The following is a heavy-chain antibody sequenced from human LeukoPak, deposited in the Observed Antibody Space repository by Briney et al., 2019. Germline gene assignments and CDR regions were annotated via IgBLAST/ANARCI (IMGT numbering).Heavy chain of an antibody. V-gene: IGHV3-21*01. J-gene: IGHJ4*02. Sequence: GGSLRLSCAASGFTFSSYSMNWVRQAPGKGLEWVSSISSSSSYIYYADSVKGRFTISRDNAKNSLYLQMNSLRAEDTAVYYCARDTKGVRIAVAGTVDYWGQGTLVTVSS. CDR3: ARDTKGVRIAVAGTVDY. D-gene: IGHD6-19*01. CDR1: GFTFSSYS. CDR2: ISSSSSYI.